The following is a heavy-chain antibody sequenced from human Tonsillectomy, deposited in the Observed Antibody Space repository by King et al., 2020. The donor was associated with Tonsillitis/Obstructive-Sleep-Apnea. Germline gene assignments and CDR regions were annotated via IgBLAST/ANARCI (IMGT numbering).Heavy chain of an antibody. J-gene: IGHJ4*02. CDR2: IWYDGSNK. V-gene: IGHV3-33*01. D-gene: IGHD3-16*01. CDR1: GFTFSSYG. Sequence: VQLVESGGGVVQPGRSLRLSCAASGFTFSSYGMHWVRQAPGKGLEWVAVIWYDGSNKYHADSVKGRFTISRDNSKNTLYLQMNSLRAEDTAVYYCARAFGGVPKALDYWGQGTLVTVSS. CDR3: ARAFGGVPKALDY.